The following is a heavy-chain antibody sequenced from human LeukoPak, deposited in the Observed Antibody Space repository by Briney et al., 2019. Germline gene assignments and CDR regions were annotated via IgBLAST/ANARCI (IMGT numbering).Heavy chain of an antibody. CDR1: GFTFSSYW. V-gene: IGHV3-74*01. CDR3: ARPFSGYYYMDV. J-gene: IGHJ6*03. D-gene: IGHD2-15*01. CDR2: INSDRSST. Sequence: GGSLRLSCAASGFTFSSYWMHWVRQAPGKGLVWVSRINSDRSSTSYADSVKGRFTISRDNAKNTLYLQMNSLRAEDTAVYYCARPFSGYYYMDVWGKGTTVTVSS.